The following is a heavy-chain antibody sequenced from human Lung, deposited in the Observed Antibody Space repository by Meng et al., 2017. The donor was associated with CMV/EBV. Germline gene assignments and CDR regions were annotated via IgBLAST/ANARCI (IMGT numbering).Heavy chain of an antibody. D-gene: IGHD3-10*01. CDR2: IRAYTVNT. Sequence: SVXVSXXASGYTFTNYGLSWVRQAPGQGLEWMGWIRAYTVNTNYAQKFQGRVTMTADRFTDTAYMELRSLRSDDTAVYYCARAIPDFLSPREMDYWAQGTXVTVSS. V-gene: IGHV1-18*01. CDR1: GYTFTNYG. CDR3: ARAIPDFLSPREMDY. J-gene: IGHJ4*02.